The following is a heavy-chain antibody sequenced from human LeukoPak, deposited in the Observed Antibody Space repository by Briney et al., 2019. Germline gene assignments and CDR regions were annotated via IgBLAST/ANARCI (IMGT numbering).Heavy chain of an antibody. CDR3: AREARGLDLFDY. V-gene: IGHV3-48*04. CDR1: GFTFSSYA. J-gene: IGHJ4*02. D-gene: IGHD6-6*01. Sequence: GGSLRLSCAASGFTFSSYAMHWVRQAPGKGLEWVSYISSSGSTIYYADYVKGRFTISRDNAKNSLYLQMNSLRAEDTAVYYCAREARGLDLFDYWGQGTLVTVSS. CDR2: ISSSGSTI.